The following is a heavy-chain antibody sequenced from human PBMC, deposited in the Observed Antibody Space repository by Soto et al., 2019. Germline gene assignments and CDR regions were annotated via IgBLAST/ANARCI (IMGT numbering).Heavy chain of an antibody. CDR1: GGSISSSSYY. CDR3: ARGTVTTNNWFDP. J-gene: IGHJ5*02. D-gene: IGHD4-17*01. CDR2: IYYSGST. V-gene: IGHV4-39*07. Sequence: PSETLSLTCTVSGGSISSSSYYWGWIRQPPGKGLEWIGSIYYSGSTYYNPSLKSRVTISVDTSKNQFSLKLSSVTAADTAVYYCARGTVTTNNWFDPWGQGTLVTVS.